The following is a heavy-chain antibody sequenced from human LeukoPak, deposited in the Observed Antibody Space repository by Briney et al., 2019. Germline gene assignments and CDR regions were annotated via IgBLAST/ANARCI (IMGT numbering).Heavy chain of an antibody. Sequence: PGGSLRLSCAASRFTFSSYWMHWVRQAPGKGLVCVSRITSDGSSTSYADSVRGRFTISRDNAKNTVYLQMNSLRPEDTAVYYCARDLTGAVFDFWGQGTLVTVSS. CDR1: RFTFSSYW. J-gene: IGHJ4*02. CDR2: ITSDGSST. CDR3: ARDLTGAVFDF. V-gene: IGHV3-74*01. D-gene: IGHD1-26*01.